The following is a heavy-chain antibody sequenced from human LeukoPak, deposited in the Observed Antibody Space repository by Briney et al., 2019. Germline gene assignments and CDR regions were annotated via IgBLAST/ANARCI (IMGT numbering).Heavy chain of an antibody. CDR3: ARDRGAPHTGTSSLDY. Sequence: GGSLRLSCAASGFTFSNYALHWVRQAPGRGREGLAVISYDGSNKYYVDSVKGRFTISRDNSKNSLYLQMSSLRAEDTATYYCARDRGAPHTGTSSLDYWGQGTLVTVSS. CDR2: ISYDGSNK. J-gene: IGHJ4*02. D-gene: IGHD3-10*01. V-gene: IGHV3-30*04. CDR1: GFTFSNYA.